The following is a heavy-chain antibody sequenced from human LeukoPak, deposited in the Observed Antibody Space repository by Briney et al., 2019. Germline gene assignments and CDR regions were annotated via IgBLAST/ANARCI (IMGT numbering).Heavy chain of an antibody. V-gene: IGHV4-31*03. CDR1: GGSISSGGYY. CDR3: ARGRRYYGSGSTFYFDY. J-gene: IGHJ4*02. Sequence: SETLSLTCTVSGGSISSGGYYWSWIRQHPGKGLEWIGYIYYSGSTYYNPSLKSRVTISVDTSKNQFSLKLSSVTAADTAAYYCARGRRYYGSGSTFYFDYWGQGTLVTVSS. D-gene: IGHD3-10*01. CDR2: IYYSGST.